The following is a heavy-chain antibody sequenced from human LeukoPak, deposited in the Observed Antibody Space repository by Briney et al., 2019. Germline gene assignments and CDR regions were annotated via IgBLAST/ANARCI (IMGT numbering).Heavy chain of an antibody. CDR1: GFTFSSYA. CDR3: AREAGVRIAAPIDY. CDR2: ISYDGSNK. V-gene: IGHV3-30*04. D-gene: IGHD6-13*01. J-gene: IGHJ4*02. Sequence: GGSLRLSCAASGFTFSSYAMHWVRQAPGKGLEWVAVISYDGSNKYYADSVKGRFTISRDNSKNTLYLQMNSLRAEDTAVYYCAREAGVRIAAPIDYWGQGTLVTVSP.